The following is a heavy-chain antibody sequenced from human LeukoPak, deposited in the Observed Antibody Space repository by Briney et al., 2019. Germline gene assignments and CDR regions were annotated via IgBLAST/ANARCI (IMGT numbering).Heavy chain of an antibody. CDR2: IWYDGSKK. J-gene: IGHJ4*02. D-gene: IGHD3-16*01. CDR1: RFTFRNYG. Sequence: GGSLRLSCAASRFTFRNYGMHWVRQAPGKGLEWVAVIWYDGSKKYYVDSVKGRFTISRDNSKNTVHLEMNSLRVEDTAIYYCARSLGETTFDYWGQGTLVTVSS. CDR3: ARSLGETTFDY. V-gene: IGHV3-33*01.